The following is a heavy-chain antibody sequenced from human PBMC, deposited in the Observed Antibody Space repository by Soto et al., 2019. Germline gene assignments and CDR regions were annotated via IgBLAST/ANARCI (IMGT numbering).Heavy chain of an antibody. CDR3: ARSIVGASSRSRFDP. Sequence: ASVKVSCKASGGTFSSYAISWVRQAPGQGLEWMGGIIPIFGTANYAQKFQGRVTITADESTSTAYMELSSLRSEDTAVYYCARSIVGASSRSRFDPWGQGTLVTVSS. V-gene: IGHV1-69*13. CDR1: GGTFSSYA. CDR2: IIPIFGTA. D-gene: IGHD1-26*01. J-gene: IGHJ5*02.